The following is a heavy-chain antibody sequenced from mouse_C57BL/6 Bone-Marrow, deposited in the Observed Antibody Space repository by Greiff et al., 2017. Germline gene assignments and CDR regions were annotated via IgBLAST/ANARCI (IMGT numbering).Heavy chain of an antibody. J-gene: IGHJ1*03. V-gene: IGHV14-2*01. CDR1: GFNIKDYY. CDR2: IDPEDGET. Sequence: VQLKESGAELVKPGASVKLSCTASGFNIKDYYMHWVKQRTEQGLEWIGRIDPEDGETKYAPKFQGKATITADPSSNTAYLQLSSLTSEDTAVYYCARFGDYYGSSYWYFDVWGTGTTVTVSS. D-gene: IGHD1-1*01. CDR3: ARFGDYYGSSYWYFDV.